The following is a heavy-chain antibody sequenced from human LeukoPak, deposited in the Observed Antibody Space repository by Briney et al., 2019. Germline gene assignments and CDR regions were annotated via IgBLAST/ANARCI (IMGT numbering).Heavy chain of an antibody. V-gene: IGHV3-30*02. CDR3: AKDGNFRVPGED. CDR1: GLTFSDYG. J-gene: IGHJ4*02. Sequence: GGSLRLSCAASGLTFSDYGMHWVRQAPGKGLDWVAFIRYDASNKYYADSVRGRFTISRDNSKNTLYLQMSSLRPEDTGVYFCAKDGNFRVPGEDWGQGTLVTVSS. D-gene: IGHD3-10*01. CDR2: IRYDASNK.